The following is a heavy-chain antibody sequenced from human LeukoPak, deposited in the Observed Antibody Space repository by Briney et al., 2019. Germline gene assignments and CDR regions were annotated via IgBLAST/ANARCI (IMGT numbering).Heavy chain of an antibody. CDR2: LGWNGDII. D-gene: IGHD2-15*01. Sequence: GGSLRLSCAASGFTFDDYSMHWVRQSPGKGLEWLSGLGWNGDIIDYADSVKGRFTISRDNAKDSLYLQMDSLKTEDTALYYCAKGSLIAASGTLFDFWGQGTRVTVSS. J-gene: IGHJ4*02. CDR3: AKGSLIAASGTLFDF. CDR1: GFTFDDYS. V-gene: IGHV3-9*01.